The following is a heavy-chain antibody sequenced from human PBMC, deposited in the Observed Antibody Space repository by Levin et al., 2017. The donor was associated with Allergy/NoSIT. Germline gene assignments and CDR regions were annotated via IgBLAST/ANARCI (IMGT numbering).Heavy chain of an antibody. D-gene: IGHD3-22*01. Sequence: PGGSLRLSCAASGFTFNNYGMHWVRQAPGKGLEWVALISFDGSNTYYADSVKGRFTVSRDNSQNTVFLQMNSLRPEDTAVYYCAKGGPYSSSFYAGDYWGQGTLVTVSS. CDR2: ISFDGSNT. J-gene: IGHJ4*02. CDR1: GFTFNNYG. CDR3: AKGGPYSSSFYAGDY. V-gene: IGHV3-30*18.